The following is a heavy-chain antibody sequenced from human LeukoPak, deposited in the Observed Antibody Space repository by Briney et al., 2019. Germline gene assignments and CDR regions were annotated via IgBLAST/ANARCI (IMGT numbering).Heavy chain of an antibody. D-gene: IGHD1-26*01. CDR3: ARVPRYGGYYFDY. Sequence: SVKVSCKASGGTFISYAISWVRQAPGQGLEWMGGIIPIFGTANYAQKFQGRVTITADESTSTAYMELSSLRSEDTAVYYCARVPRYGGYYFDYWGQGTLVTVSS. CDR2: IIPIFGTA. V-gene: IGHV1-69*13. J-gene: IGHJ4*02. CDR1: GGTFISYA.